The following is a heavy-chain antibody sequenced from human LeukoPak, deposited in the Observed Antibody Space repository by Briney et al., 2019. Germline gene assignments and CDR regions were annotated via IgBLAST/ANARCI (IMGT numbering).Heavy chain of an antibody. V-gene: IGHV3-23*01. Sequence: GGSLSLSCAASGFTFSSYAMSGVRQTPGGGLAGGAGISGSGRATHYADSVTGRFTISRDSSRNTLYLQMKSLRVDDTAIYFCAKARSGDSGWYFAPWGRGTQVLVSS. CDR2: ISGSGRAT. D-gene: IGHD2-21*01. J-gene: IGHJ2*01. CDR3: AKARSGDSGWYFAP. CDR1: GFTFSSYA.